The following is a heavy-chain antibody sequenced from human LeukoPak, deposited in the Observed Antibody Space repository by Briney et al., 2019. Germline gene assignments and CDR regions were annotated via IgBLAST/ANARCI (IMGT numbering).Heavy chain of an antibody. CDR1: GGSISSGSYY. CDR2: IYTSGIT. J-gene: IGHJ4*02. V-gene: IGHV4-61*02. D-gene: IGHD1-1*01. CDR3: ARETTWYPNFDY. Sequence: SETLSLTCTVSGGSISSGSYYWRWIRQPAGKGLEWIGRIYTSGITNYNPSLKSRVTLSVDTSKDQFSLMLSSVTAADTAVYYCARETTWYPNFDYWGQGTLVTVSS.